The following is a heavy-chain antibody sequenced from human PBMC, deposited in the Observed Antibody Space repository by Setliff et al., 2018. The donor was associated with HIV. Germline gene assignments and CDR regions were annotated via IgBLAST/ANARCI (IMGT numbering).Heavy chain of an antibody. CDR1: GGSFSGYY. D-gene: IGHD1-26*01. J-gene: IGHJ4*02. Sequence: LSLTCAVYGGSFSGYYWSWIRQPPGKGLEWIGEINHSGSTNYNMSLWGRVTISLDASRNQFSLELISVTAADTAVYYCAGGPGTTSIDYWAQGTLVTVSS. CDR2: INHSGST. CDR3: AGGPGTTSIDY. V-gene: IGHV4-34*01.